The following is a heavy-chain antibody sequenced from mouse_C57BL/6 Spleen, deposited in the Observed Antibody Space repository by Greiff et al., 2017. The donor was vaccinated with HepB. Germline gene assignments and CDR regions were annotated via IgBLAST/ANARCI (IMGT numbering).Heavy chain of an antibody. Sequence: QVQLKQSGAELVKPGASVKLSCKASGYTFTEYTIHWVKQRSGQGLEWIGWFYPGSGSIKYNEKFKDKATLTADKSSSTVYMELSRLTSEDSAVYFCARHEDKTLAGTRGAWFAYWGQGTLVTVSA. CDR1: GYTFTEYT. CDR3: ARHEDKTLAGTRGAWFAY. CDR2: FYPGSGSI. D-gene: IGHD6-1*01. J-gene: IGHJ3*01. V-gene: IGHV1-62-2*01.